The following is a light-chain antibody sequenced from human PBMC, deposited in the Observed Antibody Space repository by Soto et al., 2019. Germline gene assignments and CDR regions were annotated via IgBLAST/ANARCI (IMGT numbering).Light chain of an antibody. J-gene: IGLJ3*02. V-gene: IGLV2-23*01. CDR1: SSDVGSYNL. CDR2: EGS. CDR3: CSYAGSLWV. Sequence: QSALTQPASVSGSPGQSITISCTGTSSDVGSYNLVSWYQQHPGKAPKLMIYEGSKRPSGVSNRFSGSKSGNTASLTISGLQAEDEAGYYCCSYAGSLWVFGGGTKLTVL.